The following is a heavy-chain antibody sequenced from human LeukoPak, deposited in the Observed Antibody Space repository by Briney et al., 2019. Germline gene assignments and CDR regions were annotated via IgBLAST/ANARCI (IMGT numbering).Heavy chain of an antibody. Sequence: SETLSLTCAVYGESFSGFYWSWIRQSPEKGQEWIGEVHHSGSSNYNPSLKSRVTISADTSKNQFSLKLSAVTAADTAVYYCARDPYGSGLWDYWGQGTLVTVSS. J-gene: IGHJ4*02. D-gene: IGHD3-10*01. CDR2: VHHSGSS. CDR3: ARDPYGSGLWDY. V-gene: IGHV4-34*01. CDR1: GESFSGFY.